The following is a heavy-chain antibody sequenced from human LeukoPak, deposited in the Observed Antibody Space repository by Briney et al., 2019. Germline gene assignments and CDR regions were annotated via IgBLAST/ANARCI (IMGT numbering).Heavy chain of an antibody. CDR3: ARDRSRVLDY. CDR1: GFTFTYYY. D-gene: IGHD3-3*01. V-gene: IGHV1-2*02. CDR2: INPVSGGT. J-gene: IGHJ4*02. Sequence: TVSCKASGFTFTYYYMHWVRQAPGQGPEWMGWINPVSGGTDFAQKFQGRVTFSRDLSITTVYMDLRRLRFDDTAVYYCARDRSRVLDYWGQGTVVTVSS.